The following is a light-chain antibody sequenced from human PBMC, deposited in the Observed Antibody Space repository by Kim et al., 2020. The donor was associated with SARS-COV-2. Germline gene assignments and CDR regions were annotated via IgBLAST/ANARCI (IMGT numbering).Light chain of an antibody. J-gene: IGKJ4*01. CDR2: DAS. CDR3: QQRSNWLT. Sequence: LPPGERATLSDRASQSVSSYLALYQQKPGQAPRLLIDDASNRATGIPARFSGSGSGTDFTLTISSLEPEDFAVYYCQQRSNWLTFGGGTKVDIK. V-gene: IGKV3-11*01. CDR1: QSVSSY.